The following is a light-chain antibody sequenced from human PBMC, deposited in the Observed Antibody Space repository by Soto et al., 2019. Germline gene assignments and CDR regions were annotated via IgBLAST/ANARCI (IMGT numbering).Light chain of an antibody. Sequence: DIQMTQSPSSLSASVGDTVTITCQASQDITNQLNWYQQKPGTAPKLLVYAASILQSGVPSRFTGGGSGTEFTLTITSLQPEDFAIYFCQQSFDTSYTFGQGTKLEI. V-gene: IGKV1-39*01. J-gene: IGKJ2*01. CDR1: QDITNQ. CDR3: QQSFDTSYT. CDR2: AAS.